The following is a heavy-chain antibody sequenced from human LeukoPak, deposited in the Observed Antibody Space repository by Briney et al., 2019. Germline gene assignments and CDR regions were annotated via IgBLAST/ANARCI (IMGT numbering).Heavy chain of an antibody. CDR3: ARRWELPNYYMDV. Sequence: GASVKVSCKASRYTFTSYGISWVRQAPGQGGEGMGGIRAYNGNKNYAQKLQGRVTMTTDTSTSTAYMELRSLRSDDTAVYYCARRWELPNYYMDVWGKGTTVTVSS. V-gene: IGHV1-18*01. CDR2: IRAYNGNK. CDR1: RYTFTSYG. D-gene: IGHD1-26*01. J-gene: IGHJ6*03.